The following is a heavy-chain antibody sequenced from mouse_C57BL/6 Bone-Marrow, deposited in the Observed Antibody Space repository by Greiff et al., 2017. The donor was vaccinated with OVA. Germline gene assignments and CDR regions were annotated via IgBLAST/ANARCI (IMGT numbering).Heavy chain of an antibody. CDR1: GYTFTDYY. D-gene: IGHD1-1*01. CDR3: AGYYYGSSYGGFDY. J-gene: IGHJ2*01. CDR2: INPNNGGT. V-gene: IGHV1-26*01. Sequence: VQLQQSGPELVKPGASVKISCKASGYTFTDYYMNWVKQSHGKSLEWIGDINPNNGGTSYNQKFKGKATLTVDKSSSTAYMELRSLTSEDSAVYYCAGYYYGSSYGGFDYWGQGTTLTVSS.